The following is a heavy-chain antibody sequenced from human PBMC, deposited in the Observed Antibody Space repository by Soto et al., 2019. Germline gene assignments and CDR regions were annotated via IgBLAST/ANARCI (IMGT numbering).Heavy chain of an antibody. CDR1: GYSISSGYY. CDR3: AREAVAGHQFEMDYYYYGMDV. CDR2: IYHSGST. D-gene: IGHD6-19*01. J-gene: IGHJ6*02. Sequence: SETLSLTCAVSGYSISSGYYWGWIRQPPGKGLEWIGSIYHSGSTYYNPSLKSRVTISVDTSKNQFSLKLSSVTAADTAVYYCAREAVAGHQFEMDYYYYGMDVWGQGTTVTVSS. V-gene: IGHV4-38-2*02.